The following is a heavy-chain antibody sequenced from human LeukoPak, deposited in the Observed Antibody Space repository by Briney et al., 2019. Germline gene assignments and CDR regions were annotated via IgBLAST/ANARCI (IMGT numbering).Heavy chain of an antibody. D-gene: IGHD6-6*01. CDR2: TYYRSQWTN. CDR3: ARGFPGAARAFVM. CDR1: WERISSNTAS. Sequence: QTLSLTRAISWERISSNTASWNSIRRSPSRGLEWLGRTYYRSQWTNAYPVSEISRLTLHPDTSNQQFSVQLNSVTPQDTAVYYCARGFPGAARAFVMWGRGTGVRVPT. V-gene: IGHV6-1*01. J-gene: IGHJ3*02.